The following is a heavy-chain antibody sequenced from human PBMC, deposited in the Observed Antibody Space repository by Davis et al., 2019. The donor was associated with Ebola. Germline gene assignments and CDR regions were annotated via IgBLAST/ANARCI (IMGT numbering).Heavy chain of an antibody. CDR3: AREAVDFWSGYYTHYFDY. J-gene: IGHJ4*02. D-gene: IGHD3-3*01. Sequence: GGSLRLSCAASGIAFSNYAMHWVRQAPGKGLEWVALISYDGSNRNYADSVKGRFTISRDNSENTLYLQMNSLRAEDTAVYYCAREAVDFWSGYYTHYFDYWGQGTLVTVSS. CDR2: ISYDGSNR. V-gene: IGHV3-30-3*01. CDR1: GIAFSNYA.